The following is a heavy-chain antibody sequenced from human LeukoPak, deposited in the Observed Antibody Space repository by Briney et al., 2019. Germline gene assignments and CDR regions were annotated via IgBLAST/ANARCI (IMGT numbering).Heavy chain of an antibody. CDR1: GFTFSNYD. D-gene: IGHD3-16*01. CDR3: GRAFPPLRTSSAGDL. J-gene: IGHJ4*02. Sequence: GGSLRLSCSASGFTFSNYDMNWVRQAPGKGLEWVSSISGLSTHIYYGDSVKGRFSISRDNAKNSVYLQMNSLGVEDTAIYYCGRAFPPLRTSSAGDLWGQGILVTVSS. CDR2: ISGLSTHI. V-gene: IGHV3-21*01.